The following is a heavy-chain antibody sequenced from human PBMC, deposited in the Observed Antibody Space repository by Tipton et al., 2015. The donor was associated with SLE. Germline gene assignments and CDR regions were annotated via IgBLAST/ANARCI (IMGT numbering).Heavy chain of an antibody. J-gene: IGHJ5*02. D-gene: IGHD1/OR15-1a*01. CDR2: IYTSWTT. Sequence: LRLSCTVSGCSISSGSYFWSWIRQPAGKGLEWIGHIYTSWTTNYNPSLKSRVTLSVDMSKNQFSQRLSSLTAADTAVYYCARDPRNKGFDPWGQGTLVTVSS. CDR1: GCSISSGSYF. CDR3: ARDPRNKGFDP. V-gene: IGHV4-61*09.